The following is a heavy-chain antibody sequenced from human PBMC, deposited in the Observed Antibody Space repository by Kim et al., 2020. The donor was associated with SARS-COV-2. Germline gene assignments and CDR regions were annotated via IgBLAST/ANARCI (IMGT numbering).Heavy chain of an antibody. D-gene: IGHD2-15*01. Sequence: GGSLRLSCAASGFTFSSYWMHWVRQGPGKGLVWVSRINGDGSSTIHADSVKGRFTISRDNAKNTLYLQMNSLRAEVTAVYYCVRAGWGYCSGGRCNCGGYFDYWGQGILVTVSS. CDR2: INGDGSST. CDR3: VRAGWGYCSGGRCNCGGYFDY. J-gene: IGHJ4*02. CDR1: GFTFSSYW. V-gene: IGHV3-74*01.